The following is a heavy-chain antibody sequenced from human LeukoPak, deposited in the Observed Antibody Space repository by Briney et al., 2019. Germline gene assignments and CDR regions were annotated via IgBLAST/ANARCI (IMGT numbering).Heavy chain of an antibody. CDR2: INSDGINT. Sequence: GGSLRLSCAASGFTFSNYWMHWVRQAPGKGLVWVSRINSDGINTSYADSVKGRFTISRDNGKNTIYLQMNSLRVDDTAIYYCAKAATYFYGSVTYDWFESWGQGTLVTVSS. D-gene: IGHD3-10*01. CDR3: AKAATYFYGSVTYDWFES. J-gene: IGHJ5*01. V-gene: IGHV3-74*01. CDR1: GFTFSNYW.